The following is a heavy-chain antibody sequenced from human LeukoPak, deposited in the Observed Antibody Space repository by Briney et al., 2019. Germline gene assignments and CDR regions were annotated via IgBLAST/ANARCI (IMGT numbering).Heavy chain of an antibody. CDR2: ISSSGTTI. V-gene: IGHV3-48*03. CDR3: ARQFGSGSYYPYYFDY. D-gene: IGHD3-10*01. J-gene: IGHJ4*02. CDR1: GFTFSSYE. Sequence: SGGSLRLSCAASGFTFSSYEMNWVRQAPGKGLDWVLYISSSGTTIYYADSVKGRFTTSRDNAKSSLYLQMNSLRAEDTAVYYCARQFGSGSYYPYYFDYWGQGTLVTVSS.